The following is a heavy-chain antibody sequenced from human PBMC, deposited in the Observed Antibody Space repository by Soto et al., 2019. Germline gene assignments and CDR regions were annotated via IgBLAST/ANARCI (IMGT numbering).Heavy chain of an antibody. CDR3: ARDRGRAANDAFDI. CDR2: IYYSGST. CDR1: GGSISGYY. D-gene: IGHD2-15*01. V-gene: IGHV4-59*01. J-gene: IGHJ3*02. Sequence: QVQLQESGPGLVKPSETLSLTCTVSGGSISGYYWSWIRQPPGKGLEWIGYIYYSGSTNYNPSLKSRVTISVDTSKNQFSLKLSSVTAADTAVYYCARDRGRAANDAFDIWGQGTMVTVSS.